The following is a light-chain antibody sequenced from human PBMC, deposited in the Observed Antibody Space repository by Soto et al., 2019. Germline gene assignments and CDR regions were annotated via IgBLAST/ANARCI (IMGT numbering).Light chain of an antibody. CDR2: EVT. Sequence: QSALTQPPSASGSPGQSLTISCTGTSSDVGAYKYVSWYQQYPGKAPKLMIYEVTKRPSGVPDRFSGSKSGNTASLTVSGLQAEDEADYYFSSYAGSNIDVFGTGTKLTVL. CDR3: SSYAGSNIDV. J-gene: IGLJ1*01. V-gene: IGLV2-8*01. CDR1: SSDVGAYKY.